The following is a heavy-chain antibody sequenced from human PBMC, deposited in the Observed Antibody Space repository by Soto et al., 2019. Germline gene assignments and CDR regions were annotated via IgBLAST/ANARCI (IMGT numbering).Heavy chain of an antibody. CDR3: ARRYGSAIDY. D-gene: IGHD1-26*01. Sequence: SETLSLTCTVSGGSISSYYRSWIRQPPGKGLEWIGYIYYSGSTNYNPSLKSRVTISVDTPKNQFSLKLSSVSAADTAVYYCARRYGSAIDYWGQGTLVTVS. CDR2: IYYSGST. J-gene: IGHJ4*02. V-gene: IGHV4-59*08. CDR1: GGSISSYY.